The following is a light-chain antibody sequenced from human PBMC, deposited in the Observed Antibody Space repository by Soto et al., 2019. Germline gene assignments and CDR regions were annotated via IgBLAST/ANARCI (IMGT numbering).Light chain of an antibody. J-gene: IGLJ1*01. CDR1: SSDIGGYNY. CDR2: EVT. CDR3: SSCTSSTTPLV. Sequence: ALTQPASVSGSPGQSITISCTGTSSDIGGYNYVSWYQHHPGKAPQLMIYEVTNRPSGVSNRFSGSKSGNTASLTISGLQPEDEADYYCSSCTSSTTPLVFGTGTKVTVL. V-gene: IGLV2-14*01.